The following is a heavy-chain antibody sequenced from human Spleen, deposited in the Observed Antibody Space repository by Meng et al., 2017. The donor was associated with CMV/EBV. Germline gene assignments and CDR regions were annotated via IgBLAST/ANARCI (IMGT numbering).Heavy chain of an antibody. Sequence: DYYWSWSSQPPGKRLEWSGYIYYSGSTYYNPALKSRVTISVDTSKNRFSLKLSSVTAADTAVYYCARGGSCETLIVVVPAAFDPWGQGTLVTVSS. CDR2: IYYSGST. V-gene: IGHV4-30-4*08. CDR3: ARGGSCETLIVVVPAAFDP. J-gene: IGHJ5*02. D-gene: IGHD2-2*01. CDR1: DYY.